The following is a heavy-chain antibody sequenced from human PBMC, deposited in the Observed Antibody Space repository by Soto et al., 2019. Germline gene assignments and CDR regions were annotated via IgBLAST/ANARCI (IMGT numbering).Heavy chain of an antibody. V-gene: IGHV3-30-3*01. D-gene: IGHD2-2*01. Sequence: SLRLSCAASGVTFRNYANHGVRRAPGKGLEWVAGISYDGSNKYYADSVEGRFTTSRDNAKNSLYLQMNSLRVEDTALYFCGRDESAGSSTSNWGQGTLVTVSS. CDR3: GRDESAGSSTSN. CDR1: GVTFRNYA. CDR2: ISYDGSNK. J-gene: IGHJ4*02.